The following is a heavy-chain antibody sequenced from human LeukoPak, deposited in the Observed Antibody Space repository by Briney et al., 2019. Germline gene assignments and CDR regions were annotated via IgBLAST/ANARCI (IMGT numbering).Heavy chain of an antibody. V-gene: IGHV3-23*01. CDR3: ARDLGNAHDY. CDR1: GFTFSGYA. D-gene: IGHD3-16*01. J-gene: IGHJ4*02. Sequence: GGSLRLSCAASGFTFSGYAMAWVRQAPGKGLEWVSVASSSGGSTYYADPVKGRFTISRDNSKNTLYLQMNSLRAEDTAVYYCARDLGNAHDYWGQGTLVTVSS. CDR2: ASSSGGST.